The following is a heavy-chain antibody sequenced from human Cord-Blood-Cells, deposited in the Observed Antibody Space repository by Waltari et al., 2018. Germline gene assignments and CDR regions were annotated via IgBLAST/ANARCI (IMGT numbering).Heavy chain of an antibody. CDR2: IYSGGST. Sequence: EVQLVESGGGLIQPGGSLRLSCAASGFTVSSNYMSWVRQVPGKGLEWVSVIYSGGSTYDADSVKGRFTISRDNSKNTLYLQMNSLRAEDTAVYYCARDRSGSGSYYFDYWGQGTLVTVSS. CDR1: GFTVSSNY. J-gene: IGHJ4*02. V-gene: IGHV3-53*01. CDR3: ARDRSGSGSYYFDY. D-gene: IGHD3-10*01.